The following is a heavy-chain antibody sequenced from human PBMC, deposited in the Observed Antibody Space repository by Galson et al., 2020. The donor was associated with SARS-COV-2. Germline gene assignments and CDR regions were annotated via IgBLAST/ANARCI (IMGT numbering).Heavy chain of an antibody. CDR1: GGSFSGYS. D-gene: IGHD4-4*01. CDR3: ARQVRDDYITSPAFDY. Sequence: SETLSLTCAVYGGSFSGYSWTWIRQPPGKGLEWIGEINIGGNTNYSPSLRSRVTISVDTSKNQVSLKLRSVTAADTAVYYCARQVRDDYITSPAFDYWGQGTLVTVSS. CDR2: INIGGNT. J-gene: IGHJ4*02. V-gene: IGHV4-34*01.